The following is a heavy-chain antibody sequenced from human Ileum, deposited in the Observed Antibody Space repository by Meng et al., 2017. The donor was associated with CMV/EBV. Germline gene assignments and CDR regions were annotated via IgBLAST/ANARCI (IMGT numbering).Heavy chain of an antibody. Sequence: GESLKISCAASGFTVSSNYLSWVRQAPGKGLEWVSLIHSEGRTYHADSVKGRFIISRDNSKNTVYLQMNNLRAEDTAVSYCARLQQRTGAFGMDVWGQGTTVTVSS. J-gene: IGHJ6*02. CDR1: GFTVSSNY. CDR2: IHSEGRT. CDR3: ARLQQRTGAFGMDV. V-gene: IGHV3-53*01. D-gene: IGHD6-25*01.